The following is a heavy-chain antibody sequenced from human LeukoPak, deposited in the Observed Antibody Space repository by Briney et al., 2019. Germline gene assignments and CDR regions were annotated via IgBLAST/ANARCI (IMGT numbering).Heavy chain of an antibody. J-gene: IGHJ5*02. D-gene: IGHD3-9*01. V-gene: IGHV3-33*06. Sequence: GGSLRLSCAASGFTFSSYGMHWVRQAPGKGLEWVAVIWYDGSNKYYADSVKGRFTISRDNSKNTLHLQMNSLRAEDTAVYYCAKDRTYYDILTGPTFDPWGQGTLVTVSS. CDR3: AKDRTYYDILTGPTFDP. CDR2: IWYDGSNK. CDR1: GFTFSSYG.